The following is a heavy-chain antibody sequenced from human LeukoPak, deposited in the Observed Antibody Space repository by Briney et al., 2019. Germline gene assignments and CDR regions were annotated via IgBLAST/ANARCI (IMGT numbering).Heavy chain of an antibody. V-gene: IGHV4-39*01. J-gene: IGHJ4*02. CDR2: IYYSGST. Sequence: SETLSLTCTVSGGSISSNNYYWDWIRQPPGKGLEWIGSIYYSGSTYYNPSLKSRVTISVDTSKNQFSLKLSSVTAADTAVYYCATSGWYLLPGVYWGQGTLVTVSS. CDR1: GGSISSNNYY. CDR3: ATSGWYLLPGVY. D-gene: IGHD6-19*01.